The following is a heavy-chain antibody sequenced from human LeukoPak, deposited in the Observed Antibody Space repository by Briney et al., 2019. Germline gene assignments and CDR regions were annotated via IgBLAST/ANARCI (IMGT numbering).Heavy chain of an antibody. Sequence: GGSLRLSCAASGLTFSSYAMTWVRQAPGKGLEWVSAISGSTGSTYYADSVKGRFTISRDNSKNTLYLQMNSLRAEDTGIYYCAKTKVPSYYGSGSYVDYWGREPWSPSPQ. CDR2: ISGSTGST. J-gene: IGHJ4*02. CDR3: AKTKVPSYYGSGSYVDY. D-gene: IGHD3-10*01. CDR1: GLTFSSYA. V-gene: IGHV3-23*01.